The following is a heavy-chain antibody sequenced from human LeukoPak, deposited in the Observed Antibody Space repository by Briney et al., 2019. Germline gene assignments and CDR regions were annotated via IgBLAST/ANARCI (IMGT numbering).Heavy chain of an antibody. J-gene: IGHJ4*02. Sequence: SETLSLTCTVSGGSISSYYWSWIRQPAGKGLEWIGRIYTSGSTNYNPSLKSQVTMSVDTSKNQFSLKLSSVTAADTAVYYCARAPCGGSCYDFDYWGQGTLVTVSS. CDR3: ARAPCGGSCYDFDY. CDR2: IYTSGST. D-gene: IGHD2-15*01. CDR1: GGSISSYY. V-gene: IGHV4-4*07.